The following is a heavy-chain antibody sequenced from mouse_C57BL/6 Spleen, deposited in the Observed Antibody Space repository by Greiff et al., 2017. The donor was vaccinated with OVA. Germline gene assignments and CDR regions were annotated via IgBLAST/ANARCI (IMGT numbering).Heavy chain of an antibody. Sequence: EVQLQESGPGLVKPFQSLSLTSSVTASSIPSGYYWNWFRQFPGNKLEWMGYISYDGSNNYNPSLKNRISITRDTSKNQFFLKLNSVTTEDTATYYCARANYGNYGRGGYFDYWGQGTTLTVSS. V-gene: IGHV3-6*01. J-gene: IGHJ2*01. CDR2: ISYDGSN. CDR3: ARANYGNYGRGGYFDY. CDR1: ASSIPSGYY. D-gene: IGHD2-1*01.